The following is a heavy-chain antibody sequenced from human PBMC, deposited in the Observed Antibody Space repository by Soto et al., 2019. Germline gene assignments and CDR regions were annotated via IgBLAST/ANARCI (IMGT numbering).Heavy chain of an antibody. Sequence: GGSLRLSCAASGFTFSSYGMHWVRQAPGKGLEWVAVIWYDGSNKYYADSVKGRFTISRDNSKNTLYLQMNSLRAEDTAVYYCARDIWFGELLFDYWGQGTLVTV. D-gene: IGHD3-10*01. V-gene: IGHV3-33*01. J-gene: IGHJ4*02. CDR2: IWYDGSNK. CDR3: ARDIWFGELLFDY. CDR1: GFTFSSYG.